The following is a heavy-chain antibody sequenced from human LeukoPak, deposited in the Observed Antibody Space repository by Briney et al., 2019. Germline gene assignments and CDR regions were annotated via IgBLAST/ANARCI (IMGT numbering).Heavy chain of an antibody. Sequence: GASVKVSCTASGYTFTSNNIHWVRQAPGQGLEWMGMIYPRDGSTSYAQRFQGRVTVTRDTSTSTVHMELSGLRPEDTAVYYCARDQEGFDYWGQGTLVTVSS. CDR1: GYTFTSNN. CDR3: ARDQEGFDY. V-gene: IGHV1-46*01. CDR2: IYPRDGST. J-gene: IGHJ4*02.